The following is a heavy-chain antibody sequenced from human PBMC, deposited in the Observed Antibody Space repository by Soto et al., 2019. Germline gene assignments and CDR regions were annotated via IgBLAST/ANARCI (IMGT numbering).Heavy chain of an antibody. V-gene: IGHV4-59*01. J-gene: IGHJ5*02. CDR3: ARTAALYSSSWYRESGFDP. Sequence: NPSETLSLTCTVSGGSISSYYWSWIRQPPGKGLEWIGYIYYSGSTNYNPSLKSRVTISVDTSKNQFSLKLSSVTAADTAVYYCARTAALYSSSWYRESGFDPWGQGTLVTVSS. D-gene: IGHD6-13*01. CDR2: IYYSGST. CDR1: GGSISSYY.